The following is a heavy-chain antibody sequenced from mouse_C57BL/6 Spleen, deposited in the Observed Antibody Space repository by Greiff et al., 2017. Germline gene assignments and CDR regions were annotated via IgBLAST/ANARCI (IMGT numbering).Heavy chain of an antibody. CDR1: GFTFSSYT. CDR3: ARLYGSSPYAMDY. J-gene: IGHJ4*01. V-gene: IGHV5-9*01. CDR2: ISGGGGNT. Sequence: EVQWVESGGGLVKPGGSLKLSCAASGFTFSSYTMSWVRQTPEKRLEWVATISGGGGNTYYPDSVKGRFTISRDNAKNTLYLQMSSLRSEDTALYYCARLYGSSPYAMDYWGQGTSVTVSS. D-gene: IGHD1-1*01.